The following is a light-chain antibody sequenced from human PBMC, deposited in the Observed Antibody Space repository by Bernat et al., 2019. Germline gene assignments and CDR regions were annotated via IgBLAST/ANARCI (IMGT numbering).Light chain of an antibody. J-gene: IGLJ2*01. CDR3: FSYAGTYNWR. CDR1: GGFIGGSDY. Sequence: QSALTQTPSASGSPGQAITISCTGTGGFIGGSDYVSWYQQHPGKAPKLILYEVTKRPSGVPDRFSGSKSGDTASLTVSGPQADDEADYYCFSYAGTYNWRFGGGTKLTVL. V-gene: IGLV2-8*01. CDR2: EVT.